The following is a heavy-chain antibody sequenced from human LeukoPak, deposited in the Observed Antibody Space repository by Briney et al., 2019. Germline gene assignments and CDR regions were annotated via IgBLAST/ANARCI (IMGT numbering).Heavy chain of an antibody. D-gene: IGHD1-26*01. Sequence: SETLSLTCIVSGYSITSGYHWGWIRQTPGKGLEWIGTMYHSGNINYNPSLKSRVTVSVDTSKNQFSLKLDSVTAADTAVYYCTRDRIYAGNWYFDLWGRGTLVTVSS. J-gene: IGHJ2*01. V-gene: IGHV4-38-2*02. CDR3: TRDRIYAGNWYFDL. CDR1: GYSITSGYH. CDR2: MYHSGNI.